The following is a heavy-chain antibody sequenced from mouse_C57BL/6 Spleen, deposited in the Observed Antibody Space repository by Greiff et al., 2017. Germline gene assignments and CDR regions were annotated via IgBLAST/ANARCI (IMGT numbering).Heavy chain of an antibody. CDR2: IWSGGST. V-gene: IGHV2-2*01. CDR1: GFSLTSYG. CDR3: AREGDPNWYFDV. J-gene: IGHJ1*03. Sequence: VQLQQSGPGLVQPSQSLSITCTVSGFSLTSYGVHWVRQSPGKGLEWLGVIWSGGSTDYNAAFISRLSISKDNSKSQVFFKMNSLQADDTAIYYCAREGDPNWYFDVWGTGTTVTVSS.